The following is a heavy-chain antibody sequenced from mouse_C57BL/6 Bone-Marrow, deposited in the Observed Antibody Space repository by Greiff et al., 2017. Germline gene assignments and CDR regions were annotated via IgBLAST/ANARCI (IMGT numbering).Heavy chain of an antibody. CDR2: IDPETGGT. J-gene: IGHJ2*01. CDR3: TYYYGSSPYFDY. V-gene: IGHV1-15*01. D-gene: IGHD1-1*01. Sequence: QVHVKQSGAELVRPGASVTLSCKASGYTFTDYEMHWVKQTPVHGLEWIGAIDPETGGTAYNQKFKGKAILTADKSSSTAYIELRSLTSEDSAVYYCTYYYGSSPYFDYWGQGTTLTVSS. CDR1: GYTFTDYE.